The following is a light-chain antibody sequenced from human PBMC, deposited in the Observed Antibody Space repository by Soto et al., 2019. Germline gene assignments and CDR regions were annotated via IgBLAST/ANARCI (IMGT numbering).Light chain of an antibody. J-gene: IGLJ1*01. Sequence: QSALTQPASVSGSPGQSITVSCTGTSSDIGGYNYVSWYQQHPGKAPKLMVYEVTNRPSGVSDRFSCSKSGNTASLTISGLQADDEGYYYCSSYTSRSTLYVFGTGTKVTVL. V-gene: IGLV2-14*01. CDR2: EVT. CDR1: SSDIGGYNY. CDR3: SSYTSRSTLYV.